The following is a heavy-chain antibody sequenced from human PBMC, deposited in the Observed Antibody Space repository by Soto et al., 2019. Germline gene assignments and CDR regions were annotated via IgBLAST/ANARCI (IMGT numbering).Heavy chain of an antibody. CDR1: GFTFRNYD. CDR2: ISAAGDP. CDR3: ASTDRDFYGLYV. Sequence: EVQLVESGGGLVQPGGSLRLSCEASGFTFRNYDMHWVRQGTGKGLEWVSGISAAGDPDYADSVEGRFTISRENAQNSFFLQMNSLRVGDTAVYYCASTDRDFYGLYVWGQGTTVIVSS. V-gene: IGHV3-13*05. J-gene: IGHJ6*02.